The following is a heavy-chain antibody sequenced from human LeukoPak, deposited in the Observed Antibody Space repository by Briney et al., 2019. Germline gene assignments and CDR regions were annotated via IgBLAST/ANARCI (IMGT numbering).Heavy chain of an antibody. CDR3: ARRTPVWFGELYFDY. J-gene: IGHJ4*02. CDR2: IYYSGST. V-gene: IGHV4-39*01. Sequence: SETLSLTCTVSGGSISSSSYYWGWIRQPPGKGLEWIGSIYYSGSTYYNPSLKSRVTISVDTSKNQFSLKLSSVTAADTAVYYCARRTPVWFGELYFDYWGQGTLVTVSS. D-gene: IGHD3-10*01. CDR1: GGSISSSSYY.